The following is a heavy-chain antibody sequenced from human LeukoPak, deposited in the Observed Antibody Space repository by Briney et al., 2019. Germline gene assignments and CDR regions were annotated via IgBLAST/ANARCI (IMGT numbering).Heavy chain of an antibody. CDR1: GYTLTELS. J-gene: IGHJ4*02. V-gene: IGHV1-24*01. CDR2: FDPEDGET. D-gene: IGHD5-18*01. Sequence: ASVKVSCKVCGYTLTELSMHWVRQAPGKGLEWMGGFDPEDGETIYAQKFQGRVTMTEDTSTDTAYMELSSLRSEDTAVYYCATVDSYGGYYFDYWGQGTLVTVSS. CDR3: ATVDSYGGYYFDY.